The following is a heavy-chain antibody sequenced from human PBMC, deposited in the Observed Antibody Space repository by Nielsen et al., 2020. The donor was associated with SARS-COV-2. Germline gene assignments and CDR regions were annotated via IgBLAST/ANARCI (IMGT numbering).Heavy chain of an antibody. CDR3: ARDYGDYTDS. CDR1: GFTFSNYA. J-gene: IGHJ5*01. V-gene: IGHV3-48*01. Sequence: GESLKISCAASGFTFSNYAMNWVRQAPGKGLEWVSYISSSSSTIYYADSVKGRITISRDNAKNSLYLQMNSLRAEDTAVYYCARDYGDYTDSWGQGTLVTVSS. D-gene: IGHD4-17*01. CDR2: ISSSSSTI.